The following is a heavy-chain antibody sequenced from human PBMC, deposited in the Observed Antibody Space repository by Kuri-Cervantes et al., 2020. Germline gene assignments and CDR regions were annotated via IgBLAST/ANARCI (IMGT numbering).Heavy chain of an antibody. CDR2: IDYSGST. CDR3: AREMTQNWGSLYFQHYYYYGMDV. CDR1: GGSISSSSYY. Sequence: GSLRLSCTVSGGSISSSSYYWGWIRQTPGKALEWSGSIDYSGSTYYKPSLKSRCTISVDTSKNQFSLKLSSVTAADTAVYYCAREMTQNWGSLYFQHYYYYGMDVWGQGTTVTVSS. J-gene: IGHJ6*02. V-gene: IGHV4-39*07. D-gene: IGHD7-27*01.